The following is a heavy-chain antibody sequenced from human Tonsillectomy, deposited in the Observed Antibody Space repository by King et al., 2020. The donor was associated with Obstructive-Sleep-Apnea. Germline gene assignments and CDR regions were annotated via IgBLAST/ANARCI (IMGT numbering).Heavy chain of an antibody. CDR2: INHSGST. D-gene: IGHD3-16*01. V-gene: IGHV4-34*01. CDR1: GGSFSGYY. Sequence: VQLQQWGAGLLKPSETLSLTCAVYGGSFSGYYWSWIRQPPGKGLEWIGEINHSGSTNYNPSLKSRVTISVDTSKNPFSLKLSSVTAADTAVYYCARGLITGSVYYFDYWGQGTLVTVSS. J-gene: IGHJ4*02. CDR3: ARGLITGSVYYFDY.